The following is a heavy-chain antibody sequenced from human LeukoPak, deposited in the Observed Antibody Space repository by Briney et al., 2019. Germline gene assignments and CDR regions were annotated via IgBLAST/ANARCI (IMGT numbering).Heavy chain of an antibody. D-gene: IGHD3-3*01. CDR1: GFTFSSYA. V-gene: IGHV3-23*01. CDR2: ISGSGGST. Sequence: GGSLRLSCAASGFTFSSYAMSWVRQAPGKGLEWVSAISGSGGSTYYADSVKGRVTISRDNSKNTLYLQMNSLRAEDTAMYYCVPDYALSSAASRHLFDSWGQGTLVTVSS. J-gene: IGHJ4*02. CDR3: VPDYALSSAASRHLFDS.